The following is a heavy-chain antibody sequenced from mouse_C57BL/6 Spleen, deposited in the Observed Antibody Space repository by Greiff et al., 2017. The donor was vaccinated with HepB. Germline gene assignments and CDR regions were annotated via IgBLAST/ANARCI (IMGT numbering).Heavy chain of an antibody. CDR2: IYPGDGDT. CDR1: GYAFSSSW. V-gene: IGHV1-82*01. J-gene: IGHJ4*01. CDR3: AREADYDPFNYAMDY. D-gene: IGHD2-4*01. Sequence: QVQLKESGPELVKPGASVKISCKASGYAFSSSWMNWVKQRPGKGLEWIGRIYPGDGDTNYNGKFKGKATLTADKSSSTAYMQLSSLTSEDSAVYFCAREADYDPFNYAMDYWGQGTSVTVSS.